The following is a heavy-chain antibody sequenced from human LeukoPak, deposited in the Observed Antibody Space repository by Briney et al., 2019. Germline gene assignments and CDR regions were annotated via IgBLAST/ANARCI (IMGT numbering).Heavy chain of an antibody. CDR1: GFTFSSYW. CDR2: INSDGSST. D-gene: IGHD5-12*01. CDR3: ARDLIVATNHCYYYYMDV. Sequence: PGGSLRLSCAASGFTFSSYWMHWVRQAPGKGLVWVSRINSDGSSTSYADSVKGRFTISRDNAKNTLYLQMNSLRAEDTAVYYCARDLIVATNHCYYYYMDVWGKGTTVTVSS. V-gene: IGHV3-74*01. J-gene: IGHJ6*03.